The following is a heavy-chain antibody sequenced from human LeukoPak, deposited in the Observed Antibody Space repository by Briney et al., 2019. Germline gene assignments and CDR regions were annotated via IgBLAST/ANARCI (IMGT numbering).Heavy chain of an antibody. CDR3: AKDGFLAAASSD. D-gene: IGHD6-13*01. CDR1: EFTFSTFA. Sequence: GGSLRLSCAASEFTFSTFAMSWVRQAPGKGLEWVSTISGSADSTYYADSVKGRFNNSRDNSNKELFLQMNSLRAEDTAIYYCAKDGFLAAASSDWGQGTLVTVSS. J-gene: IGHJ4*02. V-gene: IGHV3-23*01. CDR2: ISGSADST.